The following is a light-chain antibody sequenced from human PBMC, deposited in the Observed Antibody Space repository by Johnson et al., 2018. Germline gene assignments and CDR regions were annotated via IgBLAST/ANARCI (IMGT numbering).Light chain of an antibody. CDR1: RSNIGNNY. CDR3: GTWDSSLSAGNV. J-gene: IGLJ1*01. Sequence: QSVLMQSPSVSAAPGQTVTISCSGSRSNIGNNYVSWFQQLPGTAPKLLIYENNKRPSGFPDRFSGSKSVTSATMGMTGLQTADEAAYYGGTWDSSLSAGNVFGTGSKVTVL. CDR2: ENN. V-gene: IGLV1-51*02.